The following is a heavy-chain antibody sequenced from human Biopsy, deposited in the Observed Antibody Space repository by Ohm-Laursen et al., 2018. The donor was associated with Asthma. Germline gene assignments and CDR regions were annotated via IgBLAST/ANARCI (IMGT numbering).Heavy chain of an antibody. J-gene: IGHJ5*02. D-gene: IGHD3-3*01. CDR2: ISSSSSYI. V-gene: IGHV3-21*04. CDR1: GFTFSSYS. Sequence: SLRLSCTASGFTFSSYSMNWVRQAPGKGLEWVSSISSSSSYIYYADSVKGRFTISRDNAKNSLYLQMNSLRAEDTAVYFCAREGNDWSGYVTGDHWGQGSLVTVSS. CDR3: AREGNDWSGYVTGDH.